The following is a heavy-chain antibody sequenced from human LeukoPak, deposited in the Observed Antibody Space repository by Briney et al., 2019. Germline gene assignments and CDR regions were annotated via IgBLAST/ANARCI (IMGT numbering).Heavy chain of an antibody. CDR3: ARGQKSGSQVLDY. CDR1: GGSFSDYY. Sequence: SDTLSLTCAVYGGSFSDYYWSWIRQPPGHGLQWSGEINHGGTTNYNSSLKSRVIISVDKSKNQFSLNLNSVTAADTAVYYCARGQKSGSQVLDYSGQGTLVTVSS. CDR2: INHGGTT. V-gene: IGHV4-34*01. J-gene: IGHJ4*02. D-gene: IGHD1-26*01.